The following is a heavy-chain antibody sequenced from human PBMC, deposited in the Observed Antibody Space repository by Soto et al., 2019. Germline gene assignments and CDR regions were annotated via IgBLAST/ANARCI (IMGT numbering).Heavy chain of an antibody. J-gene: IGHJ4*02. CDR1: GGTFSSYT. D-gene: IGHD1-26*01. CDR3: ARDSEMATDQVSVY. CDR2: IIPILGIA. V-gene: IGHV1-69*08. Sequence: QVQLVQSGAEVKKPGSSVKVSCKASGGTFSSYTTSWVRQAPGQGLEWMGRIIPILGIANYAQKFQGRVTITADKSTSTAYMELSSLRSEDTAVYYCARDSEMATDQVSVYWGQGTLVTVSS.